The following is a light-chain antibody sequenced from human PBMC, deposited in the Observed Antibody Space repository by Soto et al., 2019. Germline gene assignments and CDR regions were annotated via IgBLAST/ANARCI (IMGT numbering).Light chain of an antibody. J-gene: IGLJ1*01. CDR1: SSDVGGYNY. CDR3: SSYTTSSKGV. Sequence: QSALTQPASVSGSPGQSITISCTGTSSDVGGYNYVSWYQQHPGKAPKLMIYEVSNRPSGVSNRFSGSKSGNTASLTISGLQAEDEADYYCSSYTTSSKGVFGNGTKVTV. CDR2: EVS. V-gene: IGLV2-14*01.